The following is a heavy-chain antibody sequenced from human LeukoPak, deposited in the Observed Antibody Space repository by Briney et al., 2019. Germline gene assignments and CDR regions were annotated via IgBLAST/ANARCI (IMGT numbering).Heavy chain of an antibody. CDR1: GNTFTGYY. D-gene: IGHD3-9*01. J-gene: IGHJ3*02. V-gene: IGHV1-2*02. Sequence: ASVKVSCKASGNTFTGYYIHWVRQAPGQGLEWMGWINPNSGGTNYAQKFQGRVTMTRDTSISTAYMELSRLRSDDTAVYYCARDRSPILTDYSLDAFDIWGQGTMVTVSS. CDR2: INPNSGGT. CDR3: ARDRSPILTDYSLDAFDI.